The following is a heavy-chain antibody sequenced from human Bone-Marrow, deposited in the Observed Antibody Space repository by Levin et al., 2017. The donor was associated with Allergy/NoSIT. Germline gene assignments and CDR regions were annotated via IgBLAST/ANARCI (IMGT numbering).Heavy chain of an antibody. V-gene: IGHV3-23*01. Sequence: LSLTCAASGFTFSSYAMSWVRQAPGKGLEWVSAISGSGGSTYYADSVKGRFTISRDNSKNTLYLQMNSLRAEDTAVYYCAKDRRDIVVVVAAKGEFDYWGQGTLVTVSS. CDR3: AKDRRDIVVVVAAKGEFDY. J-gene: IGHJ4*02. CDR2: ISGSGGST. CDR1: GFTFSSYA. D-gene: IGHD2-15*01.